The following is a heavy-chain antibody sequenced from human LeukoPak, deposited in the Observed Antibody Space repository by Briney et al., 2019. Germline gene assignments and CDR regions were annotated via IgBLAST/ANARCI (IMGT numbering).Heavy chain of an antibody. CDR1: GFTFSGYW. CDR3: ARGRLTSSWYYFDY. D-gene: IGHD6-19*01. V-gene: IGHV3-74*01. Sequence: GGSLRLSCAASGFTFSGYWMHWVRQAPGKGLVWVSRISTDGSSNTYADSVKGRFTISRDNAKNTLYLQMNSLRAEDTAVYYCARGRLTSSWYYFDYWGQGTLVTVSS. CDR2: ISTDGSSN. J-gene: IGHJ4*02.